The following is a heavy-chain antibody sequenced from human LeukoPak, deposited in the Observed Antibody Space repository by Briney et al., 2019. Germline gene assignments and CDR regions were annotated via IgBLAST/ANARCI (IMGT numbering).Heavy chain of an antibody. V-gene: IGHV3-23*01. D-gene: IGHD7-27*01. CDR1: GFTLSNYA. CDR3: GRDLNWGAFDI. J-gene: IGHJ3*02. CDR2: ISGSGGST. Sequence: GGSLRLSCAASGFTLSNYAMSWVRQAPGKGLEWVSGISGSGGSTYYADSVKGRFTISRDNSRSMVWLQMNSLTAEDTAMYYCGRDLNWGAFDIRGLGTLVTVSS.